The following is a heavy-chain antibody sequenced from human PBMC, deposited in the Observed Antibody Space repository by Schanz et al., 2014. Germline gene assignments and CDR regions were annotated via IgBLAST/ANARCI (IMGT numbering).Heavy chain of an antibody. CDR1: GFTFSKYG. CDR3: ARPSDSSWYMDV. D-gene: IGHD2-21*02. V-gene: IGHV3-21*01. J-gene: IGHJ6*03. Sequence: AQLVESGGGVVQPGRSLRLSCAASGFTFSKYGVHWVRQAPGKGLEWVSSISSSSSYISYADSVKGRFTISRDNAKNSLYLQMNSLRAEDTAVYYCARPSDSSWYMDVWGKGTTVTVSS. CDR2: ISSSSSYI.